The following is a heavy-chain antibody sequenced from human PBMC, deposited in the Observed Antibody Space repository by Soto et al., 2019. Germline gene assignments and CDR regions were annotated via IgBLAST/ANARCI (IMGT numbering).Heavy chain of an antibody. J-gene: IGHJ6*02. CDR3: ARGGGLERPYYYYGMDV. CDR2: IYTSGST. V-gene: IGHV4-4*07. Sequence: KTSETLSLTCTVSGGSISSYYWSWIRQPAGKGLEWIGRIYTSGSTNYNPSLKSRVTMSVDTSKNQFSLKLSSVTAADTAVYYCARGGGLERPYYYYGMDVWGQGTTVTVSS. CDR1: GGSISSYY. D-gene: IGHD1-1*01.